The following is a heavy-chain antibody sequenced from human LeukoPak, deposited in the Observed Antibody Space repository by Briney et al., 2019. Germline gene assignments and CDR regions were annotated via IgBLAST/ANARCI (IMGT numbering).Heavy chain of an antibody. V-gene: IGHV3-23*01. CDR3: AKGPQLGSGYHPDY. J-gene: IGHJ4*02. CDR1: GFTFSSAA. CDR2: ITGSDDRT. D-gene: IGHD3-22*01. Sequence: GGSLRLSCAASGFTFSSAAMTCVRQAPGKGLEWVSTITGSDDRTYYADSVKGRFTISRDFFKNTLHLQMNSLRVEDTAIYYCAKGPQLGSGYHPDYWGQGTLVTVSS.